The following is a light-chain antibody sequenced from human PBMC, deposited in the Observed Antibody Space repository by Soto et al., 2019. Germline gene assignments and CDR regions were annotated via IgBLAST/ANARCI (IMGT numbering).Light chain of an antibody. J-gene: IGKJ1*01. CDR2: LAS. CDR1: QDINTY. CDR3: LQHKSFLWT. V-gene: IGKV1-17*03. Sequence: DIPMTQSPSAMSASIGDRVTITCRASQDINTYLVWFQQKPGKVPERLIYLASSLQSGVPSRFSGSGSGTEFTLTISSLQPEDFATYYCLQHKSFLWTFGQGTKVEV.